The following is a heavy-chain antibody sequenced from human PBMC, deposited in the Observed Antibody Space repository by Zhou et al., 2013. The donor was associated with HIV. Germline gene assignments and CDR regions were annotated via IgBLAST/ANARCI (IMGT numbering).Heavy chain of an antibody. V-gene: IGHV1-18*01. Sequence: QVQLVQSGAEVKKPGASVKVSCKASGYSFTSYGISWVRQAPGQGLEWMGWISAYNGNTNYAQNLQGRVTITTDTSTSTAYMEVRSLRSDDTAVYYCAGYGRGYNWLYYWGQGTLVTVSS. CDR2: ISAYNGNT. D-gene: IGHD5-12*01. J-gene: IGHJ4*02. CDR1: GYSFTSYG. CDR3: AGYGRGYNWLYY.